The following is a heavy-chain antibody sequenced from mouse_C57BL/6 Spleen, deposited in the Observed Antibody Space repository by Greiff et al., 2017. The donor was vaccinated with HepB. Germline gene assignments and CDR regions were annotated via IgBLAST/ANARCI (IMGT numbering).Heavy chain of an antibody. CDR3: ARRRLYYYAMDY. CDR2: FHPYNDDT. CDR1: GYTFTTYP. J-gene: IGHJ4*01. V-gene: IGHV1-47*01. Sequence: VMLVESGAELVKPGASVKMSCKASGYTFTTYPIEWMKQNHGKSLEWIGNFHPYNDDTKYNEKFKGKATLTVEKSSSTVYLELSRLTSDDSAVYYCARRRLYYYAMDYWGQGTSVTVSS.